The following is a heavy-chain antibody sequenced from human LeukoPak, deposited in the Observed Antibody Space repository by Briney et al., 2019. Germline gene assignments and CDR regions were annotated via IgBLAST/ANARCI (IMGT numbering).Heavy chain of an antibody. CDR1: GGSFSDYY. CDR3: ARQGCSSASCFFDS. D-gene: IGHD2-2*01. V-gene: IGHV4-34*01. CDR2: VNHSGST. Sequence: SETLSLTCAVYGGSFSDYYWSWIRQPPWKGLEWIGEVNHSGSTNYNPSLKSRVTISVDTSKNQFSLKLSSVTAADTAMYYCARQGCSSASCFFDSWGQGVLVTVSS. J-gene: IGHJ4*02.